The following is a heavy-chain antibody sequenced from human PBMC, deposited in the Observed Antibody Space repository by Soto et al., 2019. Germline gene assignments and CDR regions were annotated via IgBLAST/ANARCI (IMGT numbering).Heavy chain of an antibody. CDR3: ARLNFDYGYFDY. CDR2: INPSGGST. CDR1: GYTFTSYY. D-gene: IGHD3-9*01. J-gene: IGHJ4*02. Sequence: QVQLVQSGAEVKKPGASVKVSCKASGYTFTSYYMQWVRQAPGQGLEWMGIINPSGGSTTYAQNFQGRVTMTRDTSTRTVYMELSSLRPEDTAVYYCARLNFDYGYFDYWGQGTLVTVSS. V-gene: IGHV1-46*01.